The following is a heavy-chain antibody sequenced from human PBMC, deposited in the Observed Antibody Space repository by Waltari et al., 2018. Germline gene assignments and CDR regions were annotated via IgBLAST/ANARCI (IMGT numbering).Heavy chain of an antibody. J-gene: IGHJ4*02. CDR2: IYHSGST. Sequence: QVQLQESGPGLVTPSETLSLTCAVSGYSISSGYYWGWIRQPPGKGLEWIGSIYHSGSTYYNPSLKSRVTISVDTSKNQFSLKLSSVTAADTAVYYCARHTGRFDYWGQGTLVTVSS. D-gene: IGHD3-10*01. V-gene: IGHV4-38-2*01. CDR1: GYSISSGYY. CDR3: ARHTGRFDY.